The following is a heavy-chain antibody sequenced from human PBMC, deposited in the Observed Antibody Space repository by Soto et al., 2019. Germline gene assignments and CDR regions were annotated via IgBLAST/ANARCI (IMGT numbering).Heavy chain of an antibody. D-gene: IGHD3-10*01. V-gene: IGHV4-30-4*01. CDR3: ARDGVVRGVTGVDY. CDR2: IYYSGST. Sequence: PSETLSLTCTVSGGSISSGDYYWSWIRQPPGKGLEWIGYIYYSGSTYYNPSLKSRVTISVDTSKNQFSLKLSSVTAADTAVYYCARDGVVRGVTGVDYWGQGTLVTVSS. CDR1: GGSISSGDYY. J-gene: IGHJ4*02.